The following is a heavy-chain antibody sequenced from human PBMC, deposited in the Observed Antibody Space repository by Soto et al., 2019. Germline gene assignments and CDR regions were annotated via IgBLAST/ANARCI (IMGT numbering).Heavy chain of an antibody. CDR1: GYTFTSYG. CDR3: ARDLEYDFSSAAFDI. V-gene: IGHV1-18*01. D-gene: IGHD3-3*01. Sequence: GASVKVSCKASGYTFTSYGISWVRQAPGQGLEWMGWISAYNGNTNYAQKLQGRVTMTTDTSTSTAYMELRSLRSDDTAVYYCARDLEYDFSSAAFDIWGQGTMVTVSS. CDR2: ISAYNGNT. J-gene: IGHJ3*02.